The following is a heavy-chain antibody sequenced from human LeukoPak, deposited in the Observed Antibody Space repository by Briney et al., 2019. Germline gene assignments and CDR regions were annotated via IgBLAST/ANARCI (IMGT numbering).Heavy chain of an antibody. J-gene: IGHJ4*02. V-gene: IGHV1-46*01. Sequence: ASVKVSCKASGYTFSSYFMHWVRQAPGQGLEWMGVINPSGGSTTCAQNFQGRVTMTRDMSTSTAYMELSSLRSEDTAVYYCAREVGACDYWGQGTLVTVSS. CDR3: AREVGACDY. CDR2: INPSGGST. CDR1: GYTFSSYF. D-gene: IGHD1-26*01.